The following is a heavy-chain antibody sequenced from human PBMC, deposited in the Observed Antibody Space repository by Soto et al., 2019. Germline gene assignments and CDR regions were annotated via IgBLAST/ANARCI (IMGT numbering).Heavy chain of an antibody. CDR3: ARAHAPTLPFDC. CDR2: IFHSGNA. J-gene: IGHJ4*02. D-gene: IGHD2-15*01. Sequence: SETLSLTCTVSGGSIRNVYWSWIRQPPGKGLEWIGFIFHSGNAKYNPSLKSRVTMSVDTSKNQFSLSLDSVTAADTAVYFCARAHAPTLPFDCWGQGTLVTVSS. V-gene: IGHV4-59*01. CDR1: GGSIRNVY.